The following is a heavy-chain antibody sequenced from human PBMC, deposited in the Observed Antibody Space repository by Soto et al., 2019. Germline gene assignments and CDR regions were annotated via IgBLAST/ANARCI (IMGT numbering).Heavy chain of an antibody. CDR1: GYTFTSYD. CDR3: AFGAGDRGNFDY. Sequence: ASVKVSCKASGYTFTSYDINWVRQATGQGLEWMGWMNPNSGNTGYAQKFQGRVTMTRNTSISTAYMELSSLRSEDTAVYYCAFGAGDRGNFDYWGQGTLVTVSS. CDR2: MNPNSGNT. J-gene: IGHJ4*02. D-gene: IGHD3-3*01. V-gene: IGHV1-8*01.